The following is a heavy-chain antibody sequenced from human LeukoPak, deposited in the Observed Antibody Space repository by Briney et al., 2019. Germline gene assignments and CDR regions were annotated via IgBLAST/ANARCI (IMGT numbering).Heavy chain of an antibody. D-gene: IGHD1-26*01. CDR3: ARGSGGQWESFEYYYYMDV. CDR2: INPSGGNI. V-gene: IGHV1-46*04. CDR1: GYIFTNFY. J-gene: IGHJ6*03. Sequence: ASVKVSCKASGYIFTNFYLHWVRQAPGQGLEWMALINPSGGNIRYAQKLQGRVTITADKSTSTAYMELSSLRSEDTAVYYCARGSGGQWESFEYYYYMDVWGKGTTVTVSS.